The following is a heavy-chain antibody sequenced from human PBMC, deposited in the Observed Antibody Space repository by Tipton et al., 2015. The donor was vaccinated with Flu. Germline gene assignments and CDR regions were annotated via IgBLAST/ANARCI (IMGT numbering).Heavy chain of an antibody. Sequence: VQLVQSGGGLIHPGGSLRLSCDASGLVVSDLYMSWVRRAPGKGLEWISVIYPGGYTHYADSVRGRFTISRDSSKNTLYLHMNSLRDEDTAVYYCARDGAPARYLGYWGQGTPVTVSS. V-gene: IGHV3-53*01. CDR1: GLVVSDLY. D-gene: IGHD2-2*01. CDR2: IYPGGYT. J-gene: IGHJ4*02. CDR3: ARDGAPARYLGY.